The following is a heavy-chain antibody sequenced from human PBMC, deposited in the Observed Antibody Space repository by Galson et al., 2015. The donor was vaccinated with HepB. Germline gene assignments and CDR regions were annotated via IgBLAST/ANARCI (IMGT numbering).Heavy chain of an antibody. D-gene: IGHD3-22*01. CDR3: AKGPGYYYDSSGYYFPLFDY. Sequence: SLRLSCAASGFTFDDYAMHWVRQAPGKGLEWVSGISWNSGSIGYADSVKGRFTISRDNAKNSLYLQMNSLRAEDTALYYCAKGPGYYYDSSGYYFPLFDYWGQGTLVTVSS. CDR2: ISWNSGSI. J-gene: IGHJ4*02. CDR1: GFTFDDYA. V-gene: IGHV3-9*01.